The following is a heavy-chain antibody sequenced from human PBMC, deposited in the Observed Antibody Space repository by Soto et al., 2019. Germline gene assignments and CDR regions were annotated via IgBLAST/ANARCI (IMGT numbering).Heavy chain of an antibody. V-gene: IGHV3-23*01. J-gene: IGHJ6*02. D-gene: IGHD3-10*01. Sequence: GGSLRLSCAASGFTFSSYAMSWVRQATGKGLEWVSAISGSGGSTYYADSVKGRFTISRDNSKNTLYLQMNSLRAEDTAVYYCAKDRGGGGEGYYYGMDVWGQGTTVTVSS. CDR2: ISGSGGST. CDR1: GFTFSSYA. CDR3: AKDRGGGGEGYYYGMDV.